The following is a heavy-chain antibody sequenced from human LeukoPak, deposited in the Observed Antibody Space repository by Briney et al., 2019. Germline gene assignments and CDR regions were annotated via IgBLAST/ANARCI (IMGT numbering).Heavy chain of an antibody. CDR2: INQDGSEK. J-gene: IGHJ4*02. V-gene: IGHV3-7*01. CDR3: ARVTSGLDY. CDR1: GFTFSSYS. Sequence: GGSLRLSCAASGFTFSSYSMNWVRQAPGKGLEWVANINQDGSEKYYVDSVKGRFTLSRDNAKNSLYLQMNSLRAEDTAVYYCARVTSGLDYWGQGTLVTVSS.